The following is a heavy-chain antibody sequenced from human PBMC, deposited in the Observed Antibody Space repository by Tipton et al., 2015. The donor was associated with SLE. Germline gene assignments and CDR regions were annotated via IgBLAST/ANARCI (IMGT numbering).Heavy chain of an antibody. V-gene: IGHV1-69*01. D-gene: IGHD4-23*01. CDR2: IIPIFGTA. CDR1: GYTFTGYY. J-gene: IGHJ4*02. Sequence: QVQLVQSGAEVKKPGASVKVSCKASGYTFTGYYMHWVRQAPGQGLEWMGGIIPIFGTANYAQKFQGRVTITADESTSTAYMELSSLRSEDTAVYYCARDLNPDYGGLPRSFDYWGQGTLVTVSS. CDR3: ARDLNPDYGGLPRSFDY.